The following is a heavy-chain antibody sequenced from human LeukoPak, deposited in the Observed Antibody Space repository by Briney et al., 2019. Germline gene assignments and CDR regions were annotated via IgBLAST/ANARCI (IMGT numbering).Heavy chain of an antibody. J-gene: IGHJ5*02. Sequence: SQTLSLTCTVSGGSISSGGYYWSWIRQPPGKGLEWIGYIYHSGSTYYNPSLKSRVTISVDKSKNQFSLKLSSVTAADTAVYYCARVMAAANNWFDPWGQGTLVTVSS. D-gene: IGHD6-13*01. CDR2: IYHSGST. CDR1: GGSISSGGYY. V-gene: IGHV4-30-2*01. CDR3: ARVMAAANNWFDP.